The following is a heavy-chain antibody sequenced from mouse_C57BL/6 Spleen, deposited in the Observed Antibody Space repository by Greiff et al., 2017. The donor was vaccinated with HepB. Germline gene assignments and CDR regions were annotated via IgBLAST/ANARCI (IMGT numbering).Heavy chain of an antibody. D-gene: IGHD1-1*01. V-gene: IGHV1-55*01. Sequence: QVQLQQSGAELVKPGASVKMSCKASGYTFTSYWITWVKQRPGQGLEWIGDIYPGSGSTNYNEKFKSKATLTVDTSSSTAYMQLSSLTSEDSAVYYCARGVTTVVDYFDYWGQGTTLTVSS. J-gene: IGHJ2*01. CDR1: GYTFTSYW. CDR2: IYPGSGST. CDR3: ARGVTTVVDYFDY.